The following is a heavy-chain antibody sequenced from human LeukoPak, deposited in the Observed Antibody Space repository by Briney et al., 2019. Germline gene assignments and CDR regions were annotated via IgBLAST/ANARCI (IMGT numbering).Heavy chain of an antibody. V-gene: IGHV3-23*01. Sequence: QPGGSLRLSCAASGFTFSSYAMSWVRQAPGKGLERVSSIDASGGSTYYADSVKGRFTISRDNSKNTFYLQMNSLRADDTAVYYCAKGSGSGWYGWFAPWGQGTLATVSS. J-gene: IGHJ5*02. CDR1: GFTFSSYA. CDR2: IDASGGST. D-gene: IGHD6-19*01. CDR3: AKGSGSGWYGWFAP.